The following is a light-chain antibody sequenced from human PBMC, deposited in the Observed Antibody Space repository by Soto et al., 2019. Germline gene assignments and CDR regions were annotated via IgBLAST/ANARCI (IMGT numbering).Light chain of an antibody. CDR3: QQFNNYQGT. CDR1: QSVSIW. J-gene: IGKJ5*01. Sequence: IHLTQSPSTLSASVGNRFTINCRASQSVSIWLAWYRQKPGKAREVLVWDAASLQRGVPSRFSGSGSGTEFTLTISSLQPEDFATYYCQQFNNYQGTFGQGTRLE. V-gene: IGKV1-5*01. CDR2: DAA.